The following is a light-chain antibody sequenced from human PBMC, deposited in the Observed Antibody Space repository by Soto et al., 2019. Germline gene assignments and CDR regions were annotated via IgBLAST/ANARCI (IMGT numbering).Light chain of an antibody. V-gene: IGKV3-15*01. CDR3: QQYNNWPGT. CDR2: AAS. Sequence: EIVLTQSPDTLSLSPGERATLSCSASQSVSSNYLIWYQQKPGQAPRLLIYAASTRATGIPTRFSGSGSGTEFTLTISSLQSEDFAVYFCQQYNNWPGTFGQGTKVDIK. J-gene: IGKJ1*01. CDR1: QSVSSN.